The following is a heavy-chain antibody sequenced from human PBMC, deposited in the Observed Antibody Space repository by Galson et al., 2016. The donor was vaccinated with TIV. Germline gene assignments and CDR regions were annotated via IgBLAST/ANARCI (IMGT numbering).Heavy chain of an antibody. D-gene: IGHD3-3*01. J-gene: IGHJ4*02. CDR3: ARGAPSVFGVIMTLDY. CDR2: TYYRSKWYN. CDR1: GDSVSSNSAA. Sequence: CAISGDSVSSNSAAWNWIRQSPSRGLEWLGRTYYRSKWYNDYAASLKRRITINPDTSKNQFSLQLTSATPEDAAVYYCARGAPSVFGVIMTLDYWGQGTLVTVSS. V-gene: IGHV6-1*01.